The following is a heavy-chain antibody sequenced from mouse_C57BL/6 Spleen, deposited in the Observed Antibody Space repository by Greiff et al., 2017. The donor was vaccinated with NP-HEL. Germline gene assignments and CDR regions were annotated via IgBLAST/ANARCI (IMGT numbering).Heavy chain of an antibody. D-gene: IGHD1-1*01. Sequence: QVQLKQPGAELVKPGASVKLSCKASGYTFTSYWMHWVKQRPGRGLEWIGRIDPNSGGTKYNEKFKSKATLTVDKSSSTAYMQLSSLTSEDSAVYYCGRGRGSSYEFLFAYWGQGTLVTVSA. CDR3: GRGRGSSYEFLFAY. J-gene: IGHJ3*01. CDR2: IDPNSGGT. CDR1: GYTFTSYW. V-gene: IGHV1-72*01.